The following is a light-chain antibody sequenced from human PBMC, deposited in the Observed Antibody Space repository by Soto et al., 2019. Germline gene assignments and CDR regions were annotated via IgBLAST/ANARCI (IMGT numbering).Light chain of an antibody. Sequence: EIVLTQSPGTLSLSPGERATLPCRASQSVKSSYLSWYQHKPGQAPRLLIYGTSSRASGIPDRFSGSGSGTDFTLTTSRLETEDFAVFYCQQYGTSEIIFGQGTRLEIK. V-gene: IGKV3-20*01. CDR1: QSVKSSY. J-gene: IGKJ5*01. CDR3: QQYGTSEII. CDR2: GTS.